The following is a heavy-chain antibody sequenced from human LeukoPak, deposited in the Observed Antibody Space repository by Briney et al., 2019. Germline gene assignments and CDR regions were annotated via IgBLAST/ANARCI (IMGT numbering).Heavy chain of an antibody. CDR1: GGSISSSSYY. V-gene: IGHV4-39*01. D-gene: IGHD2-15*01. CDR3: ARHGSGVVVVADHAFDI. J-gene: IGHJ3*02. CDR2: IYYSGST. Sequence: SETLSLTCTVSGGSISSSSYYWGWIRQPPGKGLEWIGSIYYSGSTYYNPSLKSRVTISVDTSKNQYSLNLSSVTAADTAVYYCARHGSGVVVVADHAFDIWGQGTVVTVSS.